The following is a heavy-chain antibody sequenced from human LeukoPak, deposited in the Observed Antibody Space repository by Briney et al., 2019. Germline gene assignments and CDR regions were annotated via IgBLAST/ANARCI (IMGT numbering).Heavy chain of an antibody. CDR2: INPNSGGT. J-gene: IGHJ1*01. V-gene: IGHV1-2*06. D-gene: IGHD3-22*01. Sequence: ASVKVSCKASGYTFTGYYMHWVRQAPGQGLEWMGRINPNSGGTNYAQKFQGRVTMTRDTSISTAYMELSRLRSDDTAVYYCARDSSGSDSRGLGHWGQGTLVTVSS. CDR3: ARDSSGSDSRGLGH. CDR1: GYTFTGYY.